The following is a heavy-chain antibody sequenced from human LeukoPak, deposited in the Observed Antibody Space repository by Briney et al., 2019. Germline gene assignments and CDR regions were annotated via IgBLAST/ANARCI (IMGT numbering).Heavy chain of an antibody. CDR2: INPSGGST. CDR3: AKDGWYHSAKVPFDY. CDR1: GYTFTSYY. D-gene: IGHD6-19*01. J-gene: IGHJ4*02. Sequence: ASVKVSCKASGYTFTSYYMHWVRQAPGQGLEWMGIINPSGGSTSYAQKFQGRVTMTRDTSTSTVYMELSSLRSEDTAVYYCAKDGWYHSAKVPFDYWGQGTLVTVSS. V-gene: IGHV1-46*01.